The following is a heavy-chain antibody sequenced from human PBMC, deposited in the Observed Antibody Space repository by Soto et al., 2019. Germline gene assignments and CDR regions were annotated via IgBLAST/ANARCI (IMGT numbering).Heavy chain of an antibody. J-gene: IGHJ6*02. D-gene: IGHD4-17*01. CDR1: GGSISSYY. V-gene: IGHV4-4*07. CDR3: ARDGTVDAYYYYGMDV. Sequence: SETLSLTCTVSGGSISSYYWSWIRHPAGKGLEWIGRIYTSGSTNYNPSLKSRVTMSVDTSKNQFSLKLSSVTAADTAVYYCARDGTVDAYYYYGMDVWGQGTTVTVSS. CDR2: IYTSGST.